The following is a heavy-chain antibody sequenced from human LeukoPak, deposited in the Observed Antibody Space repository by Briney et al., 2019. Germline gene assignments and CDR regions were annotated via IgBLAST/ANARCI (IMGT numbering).Heavy chain of an antibody. D-gene: IGHD3-10*01. CDR1: GGSINSNDYY. Sequence: SETLSLTCTVSGGSINSNDYYWGWIRQPPGKGLGWIGSIYYTGSTYYNPSLKSRVTISVDTSKNQFSLKLRSVTAADTAVYSCARNRYYYGSGNYGVPNWFDPWGQGTLVTVSS. CDR3: ARNRYYYGSGNYGVPNWFDP. V-gene: IGHV4-39*01. CDR2: IYYTGST. J-gene: IGHJ5*02.